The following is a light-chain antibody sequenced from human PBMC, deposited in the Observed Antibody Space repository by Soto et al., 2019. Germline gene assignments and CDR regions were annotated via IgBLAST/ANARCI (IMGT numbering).Light chain of an antibody. CDR3: QQHCSTPFT. CDR1: QSISSY. Sequence: DIQMTQSPSTLSSSVGDRVTITCRASQSISSYLTWYQQTPGKAPKLLIYDASSLQSGVPSRFSGSGSGTAFSLTISSMQPHDFAAYYCQQHCSTPFTFGPGTKVEIK. V-gene: IGKV1-39*01. J-gene: IGKJ3*01. CDR2: DAS.